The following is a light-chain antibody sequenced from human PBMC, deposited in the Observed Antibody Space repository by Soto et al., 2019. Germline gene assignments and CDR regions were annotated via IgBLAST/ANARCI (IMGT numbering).Light chain of an antibody. CDR3: QQYGSSPAT. Sequence: PGERATLSCRASQSVSSSYLAWYQQKPGQAPRLLIYGASSRATGIPDRFSGSGSGTDFTLTISRLQPEDFAVYYCQQYGSSPATFGQGTKVDIK. J-gene: IGKJ1*01. CDR2: GAS. V-gene: IGKV3-20*01. CDR1: QSVSSSY.